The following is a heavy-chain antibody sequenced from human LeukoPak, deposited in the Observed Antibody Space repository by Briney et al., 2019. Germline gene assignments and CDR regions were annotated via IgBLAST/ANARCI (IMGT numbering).Heavy chain of an antibody. CDR1: GGTFSSYA. J-gene: IGHJ4*02. D-gene: IGHD6-19*01. CDR3: ARFEVAGNTENNY. Sequence: SVKVSCKASGGTFSSYAISWVRQAPGQGLEWMGRIIPILGIANYAPKFQGRVTITADKSTSTAYMELSSLRSEDTAVYYCARFEVAGNTENNYWGQGTLVTVSS. CDR2: IIPILGIA. V-gene: IGHV1-69*04.